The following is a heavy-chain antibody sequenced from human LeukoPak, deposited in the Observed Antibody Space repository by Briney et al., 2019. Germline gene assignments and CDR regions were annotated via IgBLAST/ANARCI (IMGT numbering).Heavy chain of an antibody. J-gene: IGHJ3*02. CDR1: GFTVSSNY. CDR2: IYSGGST. V-gene: IGHV3-53*01. Sequence: GGSLRLSCAASGFTVSSNYMSWVRQAPGKGLEWVSVIYSGGSTYYADSAKGRFTISRDNSKNTLYLQMNSLRAEDTAVYYCARVSSTVVTRGAFDIWGQGTMVTVSS. CDR3: ARVSSTVVTRGAFDI. D-gene: IGHD4-23*01.